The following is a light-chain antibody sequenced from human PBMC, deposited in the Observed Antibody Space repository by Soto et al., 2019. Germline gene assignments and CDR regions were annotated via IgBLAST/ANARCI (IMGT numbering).Light chain of an antibody. Sequence: TQSPSSLSASVGDRVTIXXRASQSISSNLAWYQQKPGKAPRVXIYGASIRATGIPARFSGSGSGTDFTLTISRLEPADFAVYYCQQYGSAPWTFGQGTKVDIK. CDR2: GAS. V-gene: IGKV3-20*01. CDR1: QSISSN. J-gene: IGKJ1*01. CDR3: QQYGSAPWT.